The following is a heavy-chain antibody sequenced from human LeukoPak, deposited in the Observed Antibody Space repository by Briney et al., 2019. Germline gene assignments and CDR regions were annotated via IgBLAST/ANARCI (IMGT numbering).Heavy chain of an antibody. Sequence: GASVKVSCKASGYTFTGYYMHWVRQAPGQGLEWRGRINPNSGGTNYAQKFQGRVTMTRDTSISTAYMELSRLRSDDTAVYYCARVLGSIVVVPAAIGVSDWGQGTLVTVSS. J-gene: IGHJ4*02. CDR2: INPNSGGT. CDR1: GYTFTGYY. V-gene: IGHV1-2*06. CDR3: ARVLGSIVVVPAAIGVSD. D-gene: IGHD2-2*01.